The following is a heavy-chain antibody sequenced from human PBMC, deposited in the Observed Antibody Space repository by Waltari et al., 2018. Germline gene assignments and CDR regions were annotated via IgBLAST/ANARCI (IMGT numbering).Heavy chain of an antibody. Sequence: HVQLQESGPGLVKPSETLSLTCTVSSDSLSGYYWSWIRQSARMGLGWIGRASSSGTIKYNLSVKSRVTMSVDMSKNQFSLRLTSVTAADTAVYYCARERQIVVVPPADLLVFEYWGQGALVTVSS. J-gene: IGHJ4*02. CDR3: ARERQIVVVPPADLLVFEY. CDR2: ASSSGTI. D-gene: IGHD2-2*01. V-gene: IGHV4-4*07. CDR1: SDSLSGYY.